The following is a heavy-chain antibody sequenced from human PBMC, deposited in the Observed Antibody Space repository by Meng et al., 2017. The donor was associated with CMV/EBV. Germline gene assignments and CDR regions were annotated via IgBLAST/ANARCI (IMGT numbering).Heavy chain of an antibody. Sequence: GGSLRLSCKGSGYSFTSYWIGWVRQMPGKGLEWMGIIYPGDSDTRYSPSFQGQVTISADKSIGTAYLQWSSLKASDTAMYYCARRYNWNHPFDYWGQGTLVTVSS. CDR3: ARRYNWNHPFDY. J-gene: IGHJ4*02. D-gene: IGHD1-14*01. CDR2: IYPGDSDT. V-gene: IGHV5-51*01. CDR1: GYSFTSYW.